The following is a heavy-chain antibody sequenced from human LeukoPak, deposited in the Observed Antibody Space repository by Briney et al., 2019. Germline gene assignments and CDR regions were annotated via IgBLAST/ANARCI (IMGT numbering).Heavy chain of an antibody. D-gene: IGHD3-10*01. J-gene: IGHJ4*02. CDR2: MNPNSGNT. CDR1: GYTFTSYD. Sequence: ASVKVSCKASGYTFTSYDINWVRQATGQGLEWMGWMNPNSGNTGYAQKFQGRVTMTRNTSISTAYMELSSLRSEDTAVYYCARLITMVRGVMKPPFDYWGQGTQVTVSS. CDR3: ARLITMVRGVMKPPFDY. V-gene: IGHV1-8*01.